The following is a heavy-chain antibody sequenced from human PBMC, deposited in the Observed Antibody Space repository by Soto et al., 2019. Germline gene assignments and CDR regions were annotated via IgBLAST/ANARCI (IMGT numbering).Heavy chain of an antibody. Sequence: SETLSLTCAVSGGSISSSNWWSWVRQPPGKGLEWIGEIYHSGSTNYNPSLKSRVTISVDKSKNQFSLKLSSVTAADTAVYYCARLVDTAMVWWFDPWGQGTLVTVSS. V-gene: IGHV4-4*02. CDR2: IYHSGST. D-gene: IGHD5-18*01. J-gene: IGHJ5*02. CDR1: GGSISSSNW. CDR3: ARLVDTAMVWWFDP.